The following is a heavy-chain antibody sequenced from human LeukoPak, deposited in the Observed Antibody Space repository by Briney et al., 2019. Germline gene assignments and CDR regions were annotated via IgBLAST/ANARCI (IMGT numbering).Heavy chain of an antibody. CDR2: IYSGSST. J-gene: IGHJ4*02. CDR1: GFTVSSNY. D-gene: IGHD6-19*01. V-gene: IGHV3-53*01. Sequence: GGSLRLSCVASGFTVSSNYMSWVRQAPGKGLEWVSVIYSGSSTYYAESVKGRFTISRNTSKNTLYLQMNSLRADDTAVYYCARDRSSGWYVYDYWGQGTLVTVPS. CDR3: ARDRSSGWYVYDY.